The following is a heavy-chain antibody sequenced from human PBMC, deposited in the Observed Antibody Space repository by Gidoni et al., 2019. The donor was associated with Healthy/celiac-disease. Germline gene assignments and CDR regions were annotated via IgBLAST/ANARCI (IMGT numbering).Heavy chain of an antibody. D-gene: IGHD4-17*01. CDR1: GVSISSGRSY. J-gene: IGHJ6*02. V-gene: IGHV4-61*02. CDR2: IYTSGST. Sequence: QVQLQESGPGLVKPSQTLSLTCTVSGVSISSGRSYWSWIRQPAGKGLEGIGRIYTSGSTNYNPSLKSRVTMSVDTSKHQFSRKLSSVTAADTAVYYCARALASDYDPLYDYYGMDVWGQGTTVTVSS. CDR3: ARALASDYDPLYDYYGMDV.